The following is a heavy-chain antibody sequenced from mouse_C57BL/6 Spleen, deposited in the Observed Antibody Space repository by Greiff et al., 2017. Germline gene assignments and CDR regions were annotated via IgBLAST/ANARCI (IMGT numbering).Heavy chain of an antibody. CDR1: GFSLTSYG. Sequence: VQRVESGPGLVAPSQSLSITCTVSGFSLTSYGVDWVRQPPGKGLEWLGVVWGGGSTNYNSALMSRLSISKDNSKSQVFLKMNSLQTDDTAMYYCASTMVTTDYAMDYWGQGTSVTVSS. D-gene: IGHD2-2*01. V-gene: IGHV2-9*01. CDR3: ASTMVTTDYAMDY. CDR2: VWGGGST. J-gene: IGHJ4*01.